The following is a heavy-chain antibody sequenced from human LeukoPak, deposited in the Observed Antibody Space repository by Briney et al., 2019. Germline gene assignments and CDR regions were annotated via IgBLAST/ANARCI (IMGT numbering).Heavy chain of an antibody. Sequence: GGSLRLSCAASGFTFDDYAMHWVRQAPGKGLEWVSGISWNSGSIGYADSVKGRFTISRDNAKNSLYLQMNSLRAEDTAVYYCARDYWLRFDPWGQGTLVTVSS. V-gene: IGHV3-9*01. J-gene: IGHJ5*02. CDR1: GFTFDDYA. CDR2: ISWNSGSI. CDR3: ARDYWLRFDP. D-gene: IGHD6-19*01.